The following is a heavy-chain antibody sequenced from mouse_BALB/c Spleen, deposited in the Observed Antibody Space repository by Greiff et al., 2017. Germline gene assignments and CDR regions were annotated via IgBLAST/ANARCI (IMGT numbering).Heavy chain of an antibody. CDR1: GFSLTSYG. Sequence: QVQLKGSGPGLVAPSQSLSITCTVSGFSLTSYGVHWVRQPPGKGLEWLGVIWAGGSTNYNSALMSRLSISKDNSKSQVFLKMNSLQTDDTAMYYCARGYYYGSSHWYFDVWGAGTTVTVSS. J-gene: IGHJ1*01. V-gene: IGHV2-9*02. CDR3: ARGYYYGSSHWYFDV. D-gene: IGHD1-1*01. CDR2: IWAGGST.